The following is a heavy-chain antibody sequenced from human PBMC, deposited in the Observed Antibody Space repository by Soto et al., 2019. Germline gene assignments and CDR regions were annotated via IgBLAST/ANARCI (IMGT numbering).Heavy chain of an antibody. CDR2: ISSSSSYI. V-gene: IGHV3-21*01. D-gene: IGHD3-22*01. Sequence: EVQLVESGGGLVKPGGSLRLSCAASGFTFSRYSMNWVRQAPGKGLEWVSSISSSSSYIYYADSVKGRFTISRDNAKNSLYLQMNSLRAEDTAVYYCARASYYYDGSGYHGYWGQGTLVTVSS. CDR3: ARASYYYDGSGYHGY. J-gene: IGHJ4*02. CDR1: GFTFSRYS.